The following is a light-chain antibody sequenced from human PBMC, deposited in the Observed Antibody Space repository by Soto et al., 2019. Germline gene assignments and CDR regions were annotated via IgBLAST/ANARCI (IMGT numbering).Light chain of an antibody. CDR3: QQGFGTPRT. V-gene: IGKV1-39*01. CDR1: QTINSY. J-gene: IGKJ1*01. Sequence: DIQMTQSPSSLSASVGDRVTITCRASQTINSYLNWYQQKPGKAPKLLIFDASSLQTGVPSRFSGGRSGTDFTLTITSLQPEEFATYFCQQGFGTPRTFGQGTKVEIK. CDR2: DAS.